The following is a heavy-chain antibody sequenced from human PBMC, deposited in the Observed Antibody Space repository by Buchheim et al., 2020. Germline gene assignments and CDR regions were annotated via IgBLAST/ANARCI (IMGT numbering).Heavy chain of an antibody. V-gene: IGHV4-4*02. CDR3: LREYSKSSGVRLDV. CDR2: IYHDGAT. CDR1: GDSINDRNW. D-gene: IGHD6-6*01. J-gene: IGHJ3*01. Sequence: QVQLQESGPGLVLPSGTLSLTCGVSGDSINDRNWWSWVRQSPQKGLEWIAEIYHDGATHYNPSLRGRVTISVDKSNTQFSLKLKSVTAADTAIYYCLREYSKSSGVRLDVWGQG.